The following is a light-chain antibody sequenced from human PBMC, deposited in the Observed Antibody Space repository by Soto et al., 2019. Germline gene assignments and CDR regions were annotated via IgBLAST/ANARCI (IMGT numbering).Light chain of an antibody. CDR1: QTVERW. V-gene: IGKV1-5*01. CDR2: DVS. J-gene: IGKJ4*01. CDR3: QQATIFPLT. Sequence: DIQMTQSPSTLSASVGDRVTITCRASQTVERWLAWYQQKPGKAPNLLISDVSSLESGVPSRFSGSGSATEFTLTISSLQPEDSATYYCQQATIFPLTFGGGTEVEIK.